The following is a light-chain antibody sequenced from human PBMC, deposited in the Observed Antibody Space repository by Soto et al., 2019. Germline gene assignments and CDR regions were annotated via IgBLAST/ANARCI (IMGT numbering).Light chain of an antibody. CDR2: DVS. Sequence: QSALTQPASVSGSPGQSITISCTGTSSDVGGYNYVSWYQQHPGKAPKLMIYDVSNRPSGVSNRFSGSKSGNTASLTISGLEVEDEADYYCSSYTSGSTLVVFGGGTKLTVL. J-gene: IGLJ2*01. V-gene: IGLV2-14*01. CDR3: SSYTSGSTLVV. CDR1: SSDVGGYNY.